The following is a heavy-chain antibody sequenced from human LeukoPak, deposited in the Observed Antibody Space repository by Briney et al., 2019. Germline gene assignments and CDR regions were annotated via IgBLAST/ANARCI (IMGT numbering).Heavy chain of an antibody. V-gene: IGHV1-18*01. CDR1: GYTFTSYG. Sequence: ASVTVSCKASGYTFTSYGISWVRQAPGQGLEWMGWISAYSGDTNSAQNLQGRVTMTTDTSTSTAYMELRSLRSDDTAVYYCARDGSGTYSFDYWGQGTLVTASS. CDR3: ARDGSGTYSFDY. J-gene: IGHJ4*02. CDR2: ISAYSGDT. D-gene: IGHD1-26*01.